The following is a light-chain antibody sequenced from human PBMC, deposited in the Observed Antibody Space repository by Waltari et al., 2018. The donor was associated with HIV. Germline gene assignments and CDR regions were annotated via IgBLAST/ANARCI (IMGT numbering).Light chain of an antibody. CDR1: QSIRSD. J-gene: IGKJ4*01. CDR3: QQSFSIPLT. V-gene: IGKV1-39*01. Sequence: DIQMTQSPSSLSASVGDRDTITCRASQSIRSDLNWYQQKPGKAPKLLIYGTTSVQSGVPSRFSGSGFGTDFTLTVSSLQPEDSATYYCQQSFSIPLTFGGGTKVEIK. CDR2: GTT.